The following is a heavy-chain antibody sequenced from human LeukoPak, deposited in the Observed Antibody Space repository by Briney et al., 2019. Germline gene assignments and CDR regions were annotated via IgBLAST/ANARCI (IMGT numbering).Heavy chain of an antibody. D-gene: IGHD2-2*01. V-gene: IGHV4-30-2*01. CDR1: GGSISSGGYY. CDR2: IYHSGST. CDR3: ARESTLSYYFDY. Sequence: PSQTLSLTCTVSGGSISSGGYYWSWIRQPPGKGLEWIGYIYHSGSTYYNPSLKSRVTISVDRSKNQFSLKLSSVTAADTAVYYCARESTLSYYFDYWGQGTLVIVSS. J-gene: IGHJ4*02.